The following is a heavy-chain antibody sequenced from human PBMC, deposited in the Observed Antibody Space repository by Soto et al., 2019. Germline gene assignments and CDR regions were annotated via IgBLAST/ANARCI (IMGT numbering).Heavy chain of an antibody. V-gene: IGHV3-48*01. CDR2: ISSSSSTI. Sequence: PGGCLRLSCAASGFTLSSYIMNLVRQAPGKGLEWVSYISSSSSTIYYADSVKGRFTISRDNAKNSLYLQMNSLRAEDTAVYYCARDRVGAAADRCFDYWGQGTLVTVSS. CDR3: ARDRVGAAADRCFDY. J-gene: IGHJ4*02. D-gene: IGHD6-13*01. CDR1: GFTLSSYI.